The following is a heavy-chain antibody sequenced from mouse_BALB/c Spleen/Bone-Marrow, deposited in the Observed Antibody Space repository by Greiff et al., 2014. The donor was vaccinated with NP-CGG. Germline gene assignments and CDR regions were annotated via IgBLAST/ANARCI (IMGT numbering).Heavy chain of an antibody. Sequence: EVQLQQSGPGLVEPSQSLSLTCSVTGYSITSRYYWNWIRQLPGNKLQWMGYINYAGSDNYNPSLKNRISITRDTSKNQFFLKLNSVTTEDTTTYYCAGGRDYYGNYFDYWGQGTTLTVSS. V-gene: IGHV3-6*02. D-gene: IGHD1-1*01. CDR1: GYSITSRYY. J-gene: IGHJ2*01. CDR3: AGGRDYYGNYFDY. CDR2: INYAGSD.